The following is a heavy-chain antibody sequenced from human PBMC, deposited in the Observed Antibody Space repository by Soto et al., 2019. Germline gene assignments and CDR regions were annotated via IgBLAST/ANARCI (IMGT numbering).Heavy chain of an antibody. CDR1: GGTFSSYA. D-gene: IGHD6-6*01. J-gene: IGHJ6*02. CDR2: IIPIFGTA. CDR3: ARGIAARPVYYYGMDV. Sequence: QVQLVQSGAEVKKPGSSVKVSCKASGGTFSSYAISWVQQAPGQGLEWMGGIIPIFGTANYAQKFQGRVTITADESTSTAYMELSSLRSEDTAVYYCARGIAARPVYYYGMDVWGQGTTVTVSS. V-gene: IGHV1-69*01.